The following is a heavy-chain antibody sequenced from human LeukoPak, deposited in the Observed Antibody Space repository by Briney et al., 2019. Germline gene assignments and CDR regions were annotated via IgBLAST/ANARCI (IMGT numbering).Heavy chain of an antibody. CDR1: GFTFSSYG. J-gene: IGHJ4*02. CDR3: AKDFDYGDYAVDY. D-gene: IGHD4-17*01. Sequence: GGSLRLSCAASGFTFSSYGMSWVRQAPGKGLEWVSAISGSGGSTYYADSVKGRFTISRDNSKNTLYLQMNSLRAEETAVYYCAKDFDYGDYAVDYWGQGTLVTVSS. V-gene: IGHV3-23*01. CDR2: ISGSGGST.